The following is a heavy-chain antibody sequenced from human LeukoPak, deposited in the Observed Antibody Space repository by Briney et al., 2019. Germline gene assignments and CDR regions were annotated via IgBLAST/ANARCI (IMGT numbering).Heavy chain of an antibody. CDR3: ARGAYYYGSGSYYGSAY. D-gene: IGHD3-10*01. CDR2: INPNSGGT. Sequence: ASVKVSCKASGYTFTGYYMHWVRQAPGQGLEWMGWINPNSGGTNYAQKFQGRVTMTRDTSISTAYMELSRLRSDDTAVYYCARGAYYYGSGSYYGSAYRGQGTLVTVSS. CDR1: GYTFTGYY. J-gene: IGHJ4*02. V-gene: IGHV1-2*02.